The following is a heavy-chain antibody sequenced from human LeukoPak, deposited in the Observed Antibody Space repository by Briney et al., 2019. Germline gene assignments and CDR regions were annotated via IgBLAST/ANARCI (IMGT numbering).Heavy chain of an antibody. CDR3: AKDAYSGYDYSGYLDY. CDR1: GFTFTDYA. CDR2: ISWNSDSI. J-gene: IGHJ4*02. D-gene: IGHD5-12*01. Sequence: RSLRLSCAASGFTFTDYAMHWVRQAPGKGLEWGSGISWNSDSIAYAYSVKGRFTISRDNAKNSLYLHMNSLRAEDTALYCCAKDAYSGYDYSGYLDYWGQGTLVTVSS. V-gene: IGHV3-9*01.